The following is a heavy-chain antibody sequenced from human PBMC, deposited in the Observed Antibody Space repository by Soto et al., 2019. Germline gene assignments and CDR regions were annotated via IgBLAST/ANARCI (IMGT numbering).Heavy chain of an antibody. CDR3: AHPRPNSWDYFDF. D-gene: IGHD6-13*01. V-gene: IGHV2-5*02. CDR1: GFSLSTYGAG. CDR2: IYWDDDK. Sequence: SGPTLVNPTQTLTLTCTFPGFSLSTYGAGVGWIRQPPGKALEWLALIYWDDDKRITPSLETRLTVTKGTSKNQVVLKMTNMDPGDTATYYCAHPRPNSWDYFDFWGQGALVTVSS. J-gene: IGHJ4*02.